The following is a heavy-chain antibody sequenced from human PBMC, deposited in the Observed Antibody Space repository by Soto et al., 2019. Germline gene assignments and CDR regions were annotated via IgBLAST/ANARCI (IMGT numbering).Heavy chain of an antibody. CDR1: GDSISNNKW. Sequence: SETLSLTCSVSGDSISNNKWWSWVRQPPGKGLEWIGEMHHSGSIHYNASLKSRATLSVDKSRNQFSLQLTSVTAADTALYYCARTWGSTNDYWGRGTLVTVSS. J-gene: IGHJ4*02. V-gene: IGHV4-4*02. CDR2: MHHSGSI. D-gene: IGHD3-16*01. CDR3: ARTWGSTNDY.